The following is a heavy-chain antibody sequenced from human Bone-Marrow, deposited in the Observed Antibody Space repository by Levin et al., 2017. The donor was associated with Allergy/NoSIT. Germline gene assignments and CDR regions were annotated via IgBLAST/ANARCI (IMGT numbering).Heavy chain of an antibody. CDR1: GFIFSDFY. J-gene: IGHJ6*02. CDR3: ARVDYYGSEAYAPLYNYAMDV. Sequence: GGSLRLSCVGSGFIFSDFYMTWIRQAPGKGLEWVSFIGRSGSPANYADSVKGRFTISRDNAKNSLYLHLNNLRAEDTAVYYCARVDYYGSEAYAPLYNYAMDVWGQGTTVTVSS. CDR2: IGRSGSPA. V-gene: IGHV3-11*01. D-gene: IGHD3-10*01.